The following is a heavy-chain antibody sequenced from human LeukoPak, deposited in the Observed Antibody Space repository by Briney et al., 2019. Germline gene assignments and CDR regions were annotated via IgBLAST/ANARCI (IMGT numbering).Heavy chain of an antibody. V-gene: IGHV1-18*01. CDR1: GYTFISYG. Sequence: ASEKVSCKASGYTFISYGISWVRQAPGQGLEWMGWISTYNGNTNYAQKLQGRVTMTTDTSTSTAYMELRSLRSDDTAVYYCARAAAGGNWFDPWGQGTLVTVSS. J-gene: IGHJ5*02. CDR3: ARAAAGGNWFDP. CDR2: ISTYNGNT. D-gene: IGHD6-13*01.